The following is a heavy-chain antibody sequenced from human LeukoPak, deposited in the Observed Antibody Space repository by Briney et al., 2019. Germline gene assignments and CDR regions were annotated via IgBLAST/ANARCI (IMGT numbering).Heavy chain of an antibody. CDR1: GFTVSSNY. Sequence: PGGSLRLSCAASGFTVSSNYMSWVRQAQGKGLEWVSVIFSGGSTYYADSVKGRFTISRDNSKNTVYLQMNSLRADDTAVYYCARGSPRASSGHDYYFDYWGQGTLATVSS. D-gene: IGHD3-22*01. J-gene: IGHJ4*02. V-gene: IGHV3-66*01. CDR3: ARGSPRASSGHDYYFDY. CDR2: IFSGGST.